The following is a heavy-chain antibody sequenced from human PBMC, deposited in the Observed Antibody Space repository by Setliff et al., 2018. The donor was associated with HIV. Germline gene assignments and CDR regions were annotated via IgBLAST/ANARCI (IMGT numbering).Heavy chain of an antibody. CDR2: IFYTGST. Sequence: ETLSLTCTVSGDSITGHYWNWIRQPPGKGLEWIGYIFYTGSTNYNPSLKSRVTISVDTSKKQFFLKLTSVTAADTAVYYCARDIWAYGLMGSWGQGTLVTVSS. D-gene: IGHD4-17*01. J-gene: IGHJ5*02. V-gene: IGHV4-59*11. CDR1: GDSITGHY. CDR3: ARDIWAYGLMGS.